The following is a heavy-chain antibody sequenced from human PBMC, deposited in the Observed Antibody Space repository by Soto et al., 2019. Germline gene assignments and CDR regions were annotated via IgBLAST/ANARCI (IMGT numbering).Heavy chain of an antibody. Sequence: QVQLQESGPGLVKPSETLSLTCTVSGGSISSYYWSWIRQSPGKGLEWIGYIHYSGSTKSNPSLNIRVTISVDPSRNQVSLKLSSVPAADSAVYFCARARYQLLHPYYYGMDVWGQGTTVTVSS. CDR2: IHYSGST. CDR1: GGSISSYY. V-gene: IGHV4-59*01. CDR3: ARARYQLLHPYYYGMDV. D-gene: IGHD2-2*01. J-gene: IGHJ6*02.